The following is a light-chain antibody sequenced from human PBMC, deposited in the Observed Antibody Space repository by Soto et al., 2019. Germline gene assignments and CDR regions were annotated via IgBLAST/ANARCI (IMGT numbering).Light chain of an antibody. CDR1: QSVLYSSNNKNY. J-gene: IGKJ1*01. V-gene: IGKV4-1*01. Sequence: DIVMTQSPDSLAVSLGERATINCKSSQSVLYSSNNKNYLAWYQQKPGQPPKLLIYWASTRESGVPDRFSGGGSWTDFTLTISTLQAEDVAVYYYQQYYSTPTWTVGQGTKVEIK. CDR2: WAS. CDR3: QQYYSTPTWT.